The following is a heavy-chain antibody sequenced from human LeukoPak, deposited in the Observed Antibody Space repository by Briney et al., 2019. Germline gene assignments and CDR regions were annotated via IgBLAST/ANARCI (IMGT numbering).Heavy chain of an antibody. V-gene: IGHV4-4*07. J-gene: IGHJ4*02. Sequence: PSETLSLTCAVSGGSIENNHWAWIRLPAGKGREWIGRLHVSGNTNFNPSLKSRVTISVDTSKNQFSLKMTSMTAADTAVYFCARDPLRSSFDSWGQGVLVTVAP. CDR2: LHVSGNT. CDR1: GGSIENNH. CDR3: ARDPLRSSFDS. D-gene: IGHD1-26*01.